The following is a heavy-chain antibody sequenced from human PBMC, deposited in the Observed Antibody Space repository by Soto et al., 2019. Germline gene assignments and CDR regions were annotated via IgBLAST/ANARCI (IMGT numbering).Heavy chain of an antibody. V-gene: IGHV1-3*01. CDR1: GYTFTNNA. J-gene: IGHJ4*02. Sequence: QVHLVQSETEVKQPGASVKVSCEAYGYTFTNNAIHWVRQAPGQRPEWMGWINAGNGDTKYSQNFQGRVTITRDTSASNAYLELSSLRSEDTAVYYCAKDHNSAGRFFYWGQGTLVTVSS. CDR3: AKDHNSAGRFFY. D-gene: IGHD6-25*01. CDR2: INAGNGDT.